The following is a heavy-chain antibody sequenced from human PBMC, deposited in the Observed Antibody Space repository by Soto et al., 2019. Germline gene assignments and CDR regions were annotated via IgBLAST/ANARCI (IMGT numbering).Heavy chain of an antibody. D-gene: IGHD5-12*01. CDR1: GGSISSSSDY. CDR2: ICYSGST. V-gene: IGHV4-39*01. J-gene: IGHJ6*04. CDR3: ARHEATSSQSYYGVDV. Sequence: SETLSLTCTVSGGSISSSSDYWGWIRQPPGKGLEWIGSICYSGSTYNNPSLRSRVTMSVDTSKNQFSLKLNSVTAADTAVYYCARHEATSSQSYYGVDVWGEGTTVTVSS.